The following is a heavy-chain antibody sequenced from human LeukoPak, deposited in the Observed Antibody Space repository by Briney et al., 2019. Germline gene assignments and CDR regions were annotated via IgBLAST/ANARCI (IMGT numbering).Heavy chain of an antibody. CDR3: ASSVGARYYFDY. J-gene: IGHJ4*02. CDR2: LSGGGDSR. V-gene: IGHV3-23*01. CDR1: GFAFSNYA. D-gene: IGHD1-26*01. Sequence: GGSLRLSCAASGFAFSNYAMSWVRQAPGKGLEWVSSLSGGGDSRYYADSVMGRFTISRDNSKNTLYLQMNSLRAEDTAVYYCASSVGARYYFDYWGQGTLVTVYS.